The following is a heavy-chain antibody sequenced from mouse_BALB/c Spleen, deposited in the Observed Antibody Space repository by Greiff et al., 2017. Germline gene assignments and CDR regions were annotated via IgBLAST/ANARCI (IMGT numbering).Heavy chain of an antibody. V-gene: IGHV3-6*02. CDR1: GYSITSGYY. CDR3: ASSYGSSGAWFAY. J-gene: IGHJ3*01. Sequence: EVHLVESGPGLVKPSQSLSLTCSVTGYSITSGYYWNWIRQFPGNKLEWMGYISYDGSNNYNPSLKNRISITRDTSKNQFFLKLNSVTTEDTATYYCASSYGSSGAWFAYWGQGTLVTVSA. D-gene: IGHD1-1*01. CDR2: ISYDGSN.